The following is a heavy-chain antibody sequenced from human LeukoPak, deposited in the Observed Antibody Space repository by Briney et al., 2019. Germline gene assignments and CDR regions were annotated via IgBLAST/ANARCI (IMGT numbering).Heavy chain of an antibody. D-gene: IGHD2-15*01. V-gene: IGHV1-69*02. CDR3: ASRYCSGGSCYPVLYYFDY. J-gene: IGHJ4*02. Sequence: SVKVSCKASGGTFSSYTISWVRQAPGQGLEWMGRIIPILGIANYAQKFQGRVTITADKSTSTAYMELSSLRSEDTAVYYCASRYCSGGSCYPVLYYFDYWGQGTLVTVSS. CDR1: GGTFSSYT. CDR2: IIPILGIA.